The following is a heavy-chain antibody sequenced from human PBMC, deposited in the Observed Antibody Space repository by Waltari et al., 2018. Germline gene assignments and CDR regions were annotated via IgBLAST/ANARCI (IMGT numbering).Heavy chain of an antibody. CDR3: ASHRPGGYGMDV. CDR2: ITSDGSRT. J-gene: IGHJ6*02. V-gene: IGHV3-74*01. CDR1: GFTFSTYW. Sequence: VQLVESGGGVVQPGGSLRLSCEASGFTFSTYWMCWVRQVPGKGLVWVSTITSDGSRTRYADSVKGRFTISRDNAKNTLYLQTNSLRAEDTAVYYCASHRPGGYGMDVWGHGTTVTVSS. D-gene: IGHD2-15*01.